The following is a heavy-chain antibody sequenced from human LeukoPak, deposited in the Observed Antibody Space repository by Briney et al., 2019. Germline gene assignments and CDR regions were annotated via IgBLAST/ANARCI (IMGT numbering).Heavy chain of an antibody. J-gene: IGHJ4*02. V-gene: IGHV3-74*01. D-gene: IGHD1-20*01. CDR2: ISSDGSST. CDR3: ARDNNWDYPDY. Sequence: GGSLRLSCAASGFTFSSYWMHWVRQVPGKGLVWVSRISSDGSSTRYADSVKGRFTISRDNAKSTLFLQMNSLRAEDTALYYCARDNNWDYPDYWGQGTLVTVSS. CDR1: GFTFSSYW.